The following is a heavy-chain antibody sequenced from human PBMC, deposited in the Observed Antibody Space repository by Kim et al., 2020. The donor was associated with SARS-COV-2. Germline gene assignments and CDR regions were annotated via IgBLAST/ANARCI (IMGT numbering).Heavy chain of an antibody. J-gene: IGHJ6*02. CDR3: ARDRRIAAAVDYYGMDV. D-gene: IGHD6-13*01. Sequence: VKGRFTISRDNDKNTLYLQMNSLRAEDTAVYYCARDRRIAAAVDYYGMDVWGQGTTVTVSS. V-gene: IGHV3-74*01.